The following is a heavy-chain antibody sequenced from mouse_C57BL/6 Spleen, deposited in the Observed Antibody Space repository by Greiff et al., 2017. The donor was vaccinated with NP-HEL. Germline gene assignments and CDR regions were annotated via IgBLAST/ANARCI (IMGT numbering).Heavy chain of an antibody. CDR1: GYAFSSSW. CDR2: IYPGDGDT. V-gene: IGHV1-82*01. D-gene: IGHD3-2*02. CDR3: ADSSGGYYFDY. Sequence: QVQLKQSGPELVKPGASVKISCKASGYAFSSSWMNWVKQRPGKGLEWIGRIYPGDGDTNYNGKFKGKATLTADKSSSTAYMQLSSLTSEDSAVYFCADSSGGYYFDYWGQGTTLTVSS. J-gene: IGHJ2*01.